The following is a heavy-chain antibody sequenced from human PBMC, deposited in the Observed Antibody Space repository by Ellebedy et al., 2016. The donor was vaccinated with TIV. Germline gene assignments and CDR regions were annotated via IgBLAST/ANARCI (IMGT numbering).Heavy chain of an antibody. CDR1: GFTFSSYN. CDR2: ISSNSVNK. V-gene: IGHV3-21*06. Sequence: PGGSLRLSCAASGFTFSSYNMNWVRQAPGKGLEWVSSISSNSVNKYCADSVKGRFTISRDNAKNSMYLQMNGLRAEDTAVYYCARVGRWPHNWSFDYWGRGTLVTVSS. CDR3: ARVGRWPHNWSFDY. J-gene: IGHJ4*02. D-gene: IGHD4-23*01.